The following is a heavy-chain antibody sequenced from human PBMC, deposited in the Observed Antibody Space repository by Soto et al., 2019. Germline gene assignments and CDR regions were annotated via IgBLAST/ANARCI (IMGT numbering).Heavy chain of an antibody. CDR1: GFPFSSYG. CDR3: AREGYEYSSSSNGGGCPDY. CDR2: IWYDGSNK. J-gene: IGHJ4*02. D-gene: IGHD6-6*01. Sequence: SGGSLRLSCAASGFPFSSYGMHWVRQAPGKGLEWVAVIWYDGSNKYYADSVKGRFTISRDNSKNTLYLQMNSLRAEDTAVYYCAREGYEYSSSSNGGGCPDYWGQGTLVTVSS. V-gene: IGHV3-33*01.